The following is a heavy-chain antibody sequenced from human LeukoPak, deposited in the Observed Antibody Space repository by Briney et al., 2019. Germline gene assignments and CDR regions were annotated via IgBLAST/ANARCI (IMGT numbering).Heavy chain of an antibody. D-gene: IGHD6-6*01. V-gene: IGHV3-21*01. CDR2: ISSSSSYI. J-gene: IGHJ4*02. Sequence: GGSLRLSCAASGFTFSSYSMNWVRQAPGKGLEWVSAISSSSSYIYYADSVKGRFTISRDNAKNSLYLQMNSLRAEDTAVYYFARAYSSSSSPGYWGQGTLVTVSS. CDR1: GFTFSSYS. CDR3: ARAYSSSSSPGY.